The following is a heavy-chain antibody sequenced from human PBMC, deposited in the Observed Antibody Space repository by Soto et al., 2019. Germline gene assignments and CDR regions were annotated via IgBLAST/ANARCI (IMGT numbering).Heavy chain of an antibody. V-gene: IGHV3-33*01. CDR2: IWYDGSNK. D-gene: IGHD5-18*01. Sequence: QVQLVESGGGVVQPGRSLRLSCAASGFTFSSYGMHWVRQAPGKGLEWVAVIWYDGSNKYYADSVKGRFTISRDNSKNTLYLQMNSLRAEDTAVYYCARDYTPRGAMVSYWGQGTLVTVSS. J-gene: IGHJ4*02. CDR3: ARDYTPRGAMVSY. CDR1: GFTFSSYG.